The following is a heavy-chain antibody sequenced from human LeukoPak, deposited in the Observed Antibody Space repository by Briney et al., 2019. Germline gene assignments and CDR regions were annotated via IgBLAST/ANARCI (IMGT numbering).Heavy chain of an antibody. J-gene: IGHJ4*02. Sequence: GGSLRLSCTASGCTFSDFAMSWVRQAPGKGLEWVSTITGGSGAKYYADSVKGRCTISTSNTKDTPYLQMHSMRADDTAVYFYAKNTPRTTNTSGWSINSFDYWGQGTLVAVSS. CDR3: AKNTPRTTNTSGWSINSFDY. CDR1: GCTFSDFA. D-gene: IGHD6-19*01. CDR2: ITGGSGAK. V-gene: IGHV3-23*01.